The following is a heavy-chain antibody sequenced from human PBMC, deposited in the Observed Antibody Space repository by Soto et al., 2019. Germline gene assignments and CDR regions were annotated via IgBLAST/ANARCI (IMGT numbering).Heavy chain of an antibody. CDR2: IIPVFGLV. CDR1: GGTPSNSA. V-gene: IGHV1-69*01. J-gene: IGHJ6*02. D-gene: IGHD2-2*01. CDR3: AGGRIVVVGSSAYYGMDV. Sequence: QVHLLLQSGAEVKKPGSSVKVSCKASGGTPSNSAISWVRQAPGQGLEWMGGIIPVFGLVKYAQNFQGRVTITAVESTNTAYMELSSLRSEDTAVYYCAGGRIVVVGSSAYYGMDVWGQGTTVTVSS.